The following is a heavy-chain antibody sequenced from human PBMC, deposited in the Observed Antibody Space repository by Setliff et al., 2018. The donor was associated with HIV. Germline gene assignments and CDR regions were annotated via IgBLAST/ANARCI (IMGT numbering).Heavy chain of an antibody. V-gene: IGHV4-34*01. CDR1: GGSFSGFY. J-gene: IGHJ6*03. CDR3: ARGFSGDYLFTGYLDV. D-gene: IGHD3-22*01. Sequence: PSETLSLTCAVYGGSFSGFYWNWIRQAPGKGLEWIGEINHSRRTKYNPSLKSRVTIPVDTSKNQFSLKLSSVTAADTAFYYCARGFSGDYLFTGYLDVWGKGTTVTVS. CDR2: INHSRRT.